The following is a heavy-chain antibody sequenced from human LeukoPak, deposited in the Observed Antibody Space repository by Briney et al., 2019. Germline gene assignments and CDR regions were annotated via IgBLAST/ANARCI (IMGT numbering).Heavy chain of an antibody. D-gene: IGHD4-11*01. V-gene: IGHV3-33*01. Sequence: GGSLRLSCAASGFTFSSYGMHWVRQAPGKGLEWVAVIWYDGSNKYYADSVKGRFTISRDNAKNTLYLQMNSLRAEDTGVYYCVRESYSVFDPWGQGTLVTVSS. J-gene: IGHJ5*02. CDR3: VRESYSVFDP. CDR1: GFTFSSYG. CDR2: IWYDGSNK.